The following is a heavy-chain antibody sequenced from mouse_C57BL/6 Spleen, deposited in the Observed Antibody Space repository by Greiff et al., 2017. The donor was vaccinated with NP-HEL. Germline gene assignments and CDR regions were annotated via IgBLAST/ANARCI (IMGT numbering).Heavy chain of an antibody. CDR1: GYTFTSYW. J-gene: IGHJ4*01. CDR3: ASSYGNYAAMDY. D-gene: IGHD2-1*01. Sequence: QVQLQQPGAELVRPGSSVKLSCKASGYTFTSYWMDWVKQRPGQGLEWIGNIYPSDSETHYNQKFKDKATLTVDKSSSTAYMQLSSLTSEDSAVYYCASSYGNYAAMDYWGQGTSVTVSS. CDR2: IYPSDSET. V-gene: IGHV1-61*01.